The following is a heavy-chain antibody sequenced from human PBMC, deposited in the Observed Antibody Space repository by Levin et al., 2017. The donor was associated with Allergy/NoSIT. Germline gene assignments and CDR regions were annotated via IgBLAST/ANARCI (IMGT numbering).Heavy chain of an antibody. D-gene: IGHD6-13*01. J-gene: IGHJ4*02. CDR2: VYYSGST. CDR1: GGSITSSSYY. Sequence: PSETLSLTCSVSGGSITSSSYYWGWIRQPPGRGLEWIGSVYYSGSTYYKPSLKSRVTISVDTSKNQFSLKLSSVTAADTAVYYCASSYSGSLAVDYWGQGTLVTVST. V-gene: IGHV4-39*01. CDR3: ASSYSGSLAVDY.